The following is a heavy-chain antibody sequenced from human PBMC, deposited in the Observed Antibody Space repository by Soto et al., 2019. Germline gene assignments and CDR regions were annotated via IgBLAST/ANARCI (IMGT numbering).Heavy chain of an antibody. D-gene: IGHD1-26*01. V-gene: IGHV4-39*01. Sequence: SETLSLTCTVSGGSISNSSFYWGWIRQPPGKGLEWIGSFYYSGSTYYNPSLKSQVTMSVDTSKNQFSLTLNSVTAADTAVYYCARHRLLTPPVYWGQGTLVTVSS. CDR2: FYYSGST. CDR1: GGSISNSSFY. J-gene: IGHJ4*02. CDR3: ARHRLLTPPVY.